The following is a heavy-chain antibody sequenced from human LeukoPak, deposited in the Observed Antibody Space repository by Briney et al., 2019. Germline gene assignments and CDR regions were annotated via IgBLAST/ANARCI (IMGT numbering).Heavy chain of an antibody. J-gene: IGHJ4*02. Sequence: GGSLRLSCAASGFTVSSNYMSWVRQAPGKGLEWVSVIYSGVSTYYADSVKGRFTISRDNSKNTLYLQMNSLRAEDTAVYYCARAPIDYGGKDWGQGTLVTVSS. V-gene: IGHV3-66*01. CDR2: IYSGVST. CDR3: ARAPIDYGGKD. CDR1: GFTVSSNY. D-gene: IGHD4-23*01.